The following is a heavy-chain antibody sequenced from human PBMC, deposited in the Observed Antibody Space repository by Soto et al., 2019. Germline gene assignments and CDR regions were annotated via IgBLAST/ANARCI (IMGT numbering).Heavy chain of an antibody. V-gene: IGHV4-61*01. CDR3: AGESGVFGSWGGLDF. CDR1: GGSVNSDSYY. CDR2: LYYSGST. Sequence: SETLSLTCTVSGGSVNSDSYYWTWIRQPPGKRLEWIGSLYYSGSTNYSPSLKSRVTISVDTSKTQFSLKLSSVTAADTAFFFCAGESGVFGSWGGLDFRGKGTTVTVSP. D-gene: IGHD3-16*01. J-gene: IGHJ6*04.